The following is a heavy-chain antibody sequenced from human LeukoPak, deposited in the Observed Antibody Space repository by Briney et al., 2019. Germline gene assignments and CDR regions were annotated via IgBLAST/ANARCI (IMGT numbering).Heavy chain of an antibody. D-gene: IGHD6-13*01. V-gene: IGHV1-24*01. CDR1: GYTLTELS. CDR2: FDPEDGGT. CDR3: ATQQLVRFVLRFQH. J-gene: IGHJ1*01. Sequence: ASEKVSCKVSGYTLTELSMHWVRQAPGKGLEWMGRFDPEDGGTIYAQKFQGRVTMTEDTSTNTAYLELSSLRSEDTAVYYCATQQLVRFVLRFQHWGQGTLVTVSS.